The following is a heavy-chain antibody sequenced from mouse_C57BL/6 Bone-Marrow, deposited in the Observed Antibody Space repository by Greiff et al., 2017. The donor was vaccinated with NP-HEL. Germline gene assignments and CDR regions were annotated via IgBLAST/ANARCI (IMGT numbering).Heavy chain of an antibody. CDR2: IDPSDSET. CDR1: GYTFTSYW. D-gene: IGHD2-1*01. Sequence: QVQLQQPGAELVRPGSSVKLSCKASGYTFTSYWMHWVKQRPIQGLEWIGNIDPSDSETHYNQKFTDKAKLTVAKSARTAYIQHNSLTCEDAAVYYCAKGIYYGNPAWFAYWGQGTLVTVSA. CDR3: AKGIYYGNPAWFAY. J-gene: IGHJ3*01. V-gene: IGHV1-52*01.